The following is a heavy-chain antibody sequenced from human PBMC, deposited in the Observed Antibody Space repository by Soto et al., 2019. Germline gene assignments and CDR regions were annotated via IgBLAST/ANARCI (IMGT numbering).Heavy chain of an antibody. CDR3: VKSGDNYTLLDY. D-gene: IGHD1-1*01. J-gene: IGHJ4*02. V-gene: IGHV3-11*06. Sequence: LRLWCAPSGVXRLDHYRGWISKAPGKGLELIGYSSSSGSFTRYADSVKGGFSISRDNDKSSLYLQISSMRGDYKATYYCVKSGDNYTLLDYRGQGPPVTVSS. CDR1: GVXRLDHY. CDR2: SSSSGSFT.